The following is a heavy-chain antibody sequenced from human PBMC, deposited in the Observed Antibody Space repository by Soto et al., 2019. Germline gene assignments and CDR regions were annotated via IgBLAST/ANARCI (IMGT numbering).Heavy chain of an antibody. V-gene: IGHV4-4*02. D-gene: IGHD2-15*01. Sequence: SETLSLTCSVSGGSITSNHWWSWVRQAPGKGLEWIGEIFHRGTSHHNPSLESRVTLSGDKSKNQFSLMLTSVTAADTAVYYCASKYCPSTVCYLFDNWGQGALVIVSS. CDR3: ASKYCPSTVCYLFDN. J-gene: IGHJ4*02. CDR1: GGSITSNHW. CDR2: IFHRGTS.